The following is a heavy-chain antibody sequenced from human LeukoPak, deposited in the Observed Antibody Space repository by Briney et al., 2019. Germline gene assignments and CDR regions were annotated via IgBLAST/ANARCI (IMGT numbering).Heavy chain of an antibody. V-gene: IGHV3-30*03. Sequence: PGGSLRLSCAASGFTFSSYGTHWVRQAPGKGLEWVAVIGNDGKTTYYADSVKGRFTISRDNSKNTLYLQMNSLRADDTAVYYCARGDFRLEMSTSIAFDIWGQGTMVTVSS. CDR2: IGNDGKTT. CDR3: ARGDFRLEMSTSIAFDI. CDR1: GFTFSSYG. J-gene: IGHJ3*02. D-gene: IGHD5-24*01.